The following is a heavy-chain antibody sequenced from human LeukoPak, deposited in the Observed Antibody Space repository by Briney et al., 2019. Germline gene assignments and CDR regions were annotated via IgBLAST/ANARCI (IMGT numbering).Heavy chain of an antibody. V-gene: IGHV4-34*01. Sequence: SETLSLTCAVYGGSFSGYYWSWIRQPPGKGLEWIGEINHSGSTNYNPSLKSRVTISVDTSKHQFSLKLSSVTAADTAVYYCARGLAWLYWDFDLWGRGTLVTVSS. CDR1: GGSFSGYY. D-gene: IGHD5-24*01. J-gene: IGHJ2*01. CDR3: ARGLAWLYWDFDL. CDR2: INHSGST.